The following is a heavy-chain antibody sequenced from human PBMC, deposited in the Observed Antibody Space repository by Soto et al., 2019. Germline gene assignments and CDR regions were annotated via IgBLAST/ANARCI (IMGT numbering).Heavy chain of an antibody. CDR2: IYYSGST. CDR1: GGSISSYY. CDR3: ARGKWELGNWFDP. J-gene: IGHJ5*02. Sequence: SSETLSLTCTVSGGSISSYYWSWIRQPPGKGLEWIGYIYYSGSTNYNPSLKSRVTISVDTSKNQFSLKLSSVTAADTAVYYCARGKWELGNWFDPWGQGTLVTVSS. D-gene: IGHD1-26*01. V-gene: IGHV4-59*01.